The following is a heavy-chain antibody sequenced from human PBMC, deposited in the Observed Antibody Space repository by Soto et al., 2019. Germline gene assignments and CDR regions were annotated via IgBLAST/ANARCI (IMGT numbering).Heavy chain of an antibody. V-gene: IGHV4-30-4*01. D-gene: IGHD3-10*01. CDR3: ASWVVRGVVTNYFDY. J-gene: IGHJ4*02. Sequence: SETLSLTCTVSGGSISSGDYYWSWIRQPPGKGLEWIGYIYYSGNTFYNPSLKSRVTVSVDTSKNQFSLKLSSVTAADTAVYYCASWVVRGVVTNYFDYWGQGTLVTVSS. CDR1: GGSISSGDYY. CDR2: IYYSGNT.